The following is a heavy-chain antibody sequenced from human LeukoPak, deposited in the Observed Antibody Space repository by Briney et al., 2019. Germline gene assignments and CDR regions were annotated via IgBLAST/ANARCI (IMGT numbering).Heavy chain of an antibody. CDR3: ARVDHYDSSGYPNPYYYYYMDV. J-gene: IGHJ6*03. V-gene: IGHV1-2*02. Sequence: ASVKVSCKASGYTFTGYYMHWVRQAPGQGLEWMGWINPNSGGTNYAQKFQGRVTMTRDTSISTAYMELSRLRSDDTAVYYCARVDHYDSSGYPNPYYYYYMDVWGKGTTVTISS. CDR2: INPNSGGT. CDR1: GYTFTGYY. D-gene: IGHD3-22*01.